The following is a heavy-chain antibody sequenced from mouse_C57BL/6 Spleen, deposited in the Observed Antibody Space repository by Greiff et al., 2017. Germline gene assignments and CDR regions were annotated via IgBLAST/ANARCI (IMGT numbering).Heavy chain of an antibody. D-gene: IGHD1-1*01. V-gene: IGHV1-50*01. Sequence: QVQLQQPGAELVKPGASVKLSCKASGYTFTSYWMQWVKQRPGQGLEWIGEIDPSDSYTNYNQKFKGKATLTVDTSSSTAYMQLSSLTSEDSAVYYCASRAGYYGDFDYWGQGTTLTVSS. J-gene: IGHJ2*01. CDR3: ASRAGYYGDFDY. CDR1: GYTFTSYW. CDR2: IDPSDSYT.